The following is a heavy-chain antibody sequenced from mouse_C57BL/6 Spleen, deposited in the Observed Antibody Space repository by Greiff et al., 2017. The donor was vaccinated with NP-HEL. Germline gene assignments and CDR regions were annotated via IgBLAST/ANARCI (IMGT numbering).Heavy chain of an antibody. CDR1: GFTFSSYA. CDR3: ARVETGNYFDY. J-gene: IGHJ2*01. D-gene: IGHD4-1*01. CDR2: ISDGGSYT. Sequence: EVKLMESGGGLVKPGGSLKLSCAASGFTFSSYAMSWVRQTPEKRLEWVATISDGGSYTYYPDNVKGRFTISRDNAKNNLYLQMSHLKSEDTAMYYCARVETGNYFDYWGQGTTLTVSS. V-gene: IGHV5-4*03.